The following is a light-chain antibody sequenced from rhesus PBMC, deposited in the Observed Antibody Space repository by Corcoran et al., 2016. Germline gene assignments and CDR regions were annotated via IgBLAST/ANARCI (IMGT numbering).Light chain of an antibody. CDR1: QGITTD. CDR2: EAS. V-gene: IGKV1-25*01. J-gene: IGKJ2*01. Sequence: DIQMTQSPSSLSASVGDRVTITCRASQGITTDLAWYQQKPGETPKLLIYEASSLQSGLPSRFSGSGSGTDFTLTISSLQSEDFATYYCQHYYSTPYSFGQGTKVEIK. CDR3: QHYYSTPYS.